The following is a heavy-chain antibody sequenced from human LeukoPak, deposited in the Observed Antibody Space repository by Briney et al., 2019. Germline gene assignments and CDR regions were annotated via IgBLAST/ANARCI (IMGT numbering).Heavy chain of an antibody. CDR1: GFRFNSHS. CDR3: ARIGVAVAATYYFDY. Sequence: SGGSLRLSCAASGFRFNSHSMYWVRQAPGKGLEWVTVISDDGSKTYNADSVKGRFTVSRDNSKNTLYLQMNSLRVEDTAVYYCARIGVAVAATYYFDYWGQGTLVTVSS. V-gene: IGHV3-30-3*01. J-gene: IGHJ4*02. CDR2: ISDDGSKT. D-gene: IGHD6-19*01.